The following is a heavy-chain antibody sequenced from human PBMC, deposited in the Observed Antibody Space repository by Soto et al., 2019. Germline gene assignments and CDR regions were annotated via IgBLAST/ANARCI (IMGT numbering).Heavy chain of an antibody. D-gene: IGHD2-8*01. Sequence: PSETLSLTCAVYGGSFSGYYWSWIRQPPGKGLELIGEINHSGSTNYNPSLTSIVTISVYTSKNQFSLKLSSLTAADTAVYYCVRVAKMLYDRSLLSRRSSNCFDPWGQGTLVTISS. CDR2: INHSGST. J-gene: IGHJ5*02. V-gene: IGHV4-34*01. CDR3: VRVAKMLYDRSLLSRRSSNCFDP. CDR1: GGSFSGYY.